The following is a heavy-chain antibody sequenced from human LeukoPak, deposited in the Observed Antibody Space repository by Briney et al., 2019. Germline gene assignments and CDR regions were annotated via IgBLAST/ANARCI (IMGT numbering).Heavy chain of an antibody. V-gene: IGHV3-48*02. CDR3: ARDLRYSFDY. CDR1: GFNFRSYS. Sequence: GGSLRLSCAASGFNFRSYSMNWVRLAPGKGLEWVSYINTWSSTISYADSVRGRFTISSDNAKNSLYLQMNSLKDEDTAVYYCARDLRYSFDYWGQGALVTVSS. J-gene: IGHJ4*02. CDR2: INTWSSTI. D-gene: IGHD1-14*01.